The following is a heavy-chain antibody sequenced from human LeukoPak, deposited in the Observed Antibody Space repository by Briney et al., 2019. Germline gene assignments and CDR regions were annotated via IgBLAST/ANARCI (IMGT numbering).Heavy chain of an antibody. V-gene: IGHV4-39*01. CDR1: GGSISSNTYY. CDR3: ARHLRGGWYGVDY. Sequence: KTSETLSLTCSVSGGSISSNTYYWGWIRQPRGKGLEWIGSISKSTYYNPSLKSRVTISVDTSKNQLSLKLNSVTAADTAVYYCARHLRGGWYGVDYWGQGTLVTVSS. D-gene: IGHD6-19*01. CDR2: ISKST. J-gene: IGHJ4*02.